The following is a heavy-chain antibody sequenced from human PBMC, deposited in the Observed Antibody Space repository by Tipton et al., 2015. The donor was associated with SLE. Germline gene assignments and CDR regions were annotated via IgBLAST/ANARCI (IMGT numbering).Heavy chain of an antibody. CDR2: IYYSGST. V-gene: IGHV4-59*01. CDR3: AREFRDGGSYHYYYYYMDV. D-gene: IGHD1-26*01. J-gene: IGHJ6*03. CDR1: GGSISSYY. Sequence: LSLTCTVSGGSISSYYWRWIRQPPGKGLEWIGDIYYSGSTNYNPSLKSRVTISVDTSKNQFSLKLSSVTAADTAVYYCAREFRDGGSYHYYYYYMDVWGKGTTVTVSS.